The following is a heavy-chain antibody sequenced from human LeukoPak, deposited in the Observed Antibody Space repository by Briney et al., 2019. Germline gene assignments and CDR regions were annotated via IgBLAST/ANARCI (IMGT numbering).Heavy chain of an antibody. CDR3: AKDFGGYGGWYEADY. CDR1: GFTLSDYY. D-gene: IGHD6-19*01. J-gene: IGHJ4*02. Sequence: PGGSLRLSCAASGFTLSDYYMSWIRQAPGKGLEWVAFIRYDGSNKYYADSVKGRFTISRDNSKNTLYLQMNSLRAEDTAVYYCAKDFGGYGGWYEADYWGQGTLVTVSS. CDR2: IRYDGSNK. V-gene: IGHV3-30*02.